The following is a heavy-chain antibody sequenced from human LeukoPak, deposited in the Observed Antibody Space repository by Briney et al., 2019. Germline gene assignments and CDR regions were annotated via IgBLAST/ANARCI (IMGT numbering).Heavy chain of an antibody. CDR1: GGSISSGGYY. CDR3: SRGNYYDSTFDY. V-gene: IGHV4-31*03. D-gene: IGHD3-22*01. Sequence: SETLFLTCTVSGGSISSGGYYWSWIRQHPGKGLEWIGYIYYSGSTYYNPSLKSRVTISVDTSKNQFSLKLSSVTAADTAVYYCSRGNYYDSTFDYWGQGTLVTVSS. J-gene: IGHJ4*02. CDR2: IYYSGST.